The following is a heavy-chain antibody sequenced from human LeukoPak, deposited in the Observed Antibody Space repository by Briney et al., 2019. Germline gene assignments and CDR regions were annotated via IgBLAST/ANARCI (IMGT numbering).Heavy chain of an antibody. D-gene: IGHD3-16*01. CDR1: GFSLSSNW. V-gene: IGHV3-7*01. J-gene: IGHJ5*02. CDR2: IQPDGREQ. Sequence: PGGSLRLSCAASGFSLSSNWMSWVRQAPREGREWVGNIQPDGREQYPVDSLKGRITIPRENASNSLFLQMNSLRVEVTAVYYCASQSYARFDPGGQGTLVTVSS. CDR3: ASQSYARFDP.